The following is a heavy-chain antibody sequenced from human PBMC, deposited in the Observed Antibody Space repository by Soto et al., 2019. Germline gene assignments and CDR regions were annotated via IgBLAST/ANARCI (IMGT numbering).Heavy chain of an antibody. CDR1: GFTFSSYG. CDR2: SSATGAGT. D-gene: IGHD1-7*01. J-gene: IGHJ4*02. CDR3: AKDRRAGGNYGFYSDF. Sequence: EVQLLESGGGLVQPGGSLRLSCAASGFTFSSYGMTWVRQAPGKGLEWVSFSSATGAGTYYADSVKGRFTSSRDNSKKALNLQMTSPRADDTAVYYCAKDRRAGGNYGFYSDFWGQGALVIVSS. V-gene: IGHV3-23*01.